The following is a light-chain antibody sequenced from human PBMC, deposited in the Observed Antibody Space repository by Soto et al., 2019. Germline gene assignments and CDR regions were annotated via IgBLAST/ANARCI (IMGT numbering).Light chain of an antibody. Sequence: QSVLTQPPSVSAAPGQSVTISCSGSASNVGTQFVSWYQQFPGAAPKLLIYDNDKRPSDIPDRVSGSKSDTSATLTITGLQTGDAAEYYCGTWDSGLSVGVFGGGTKLTVL. CDR2: DND. V-gene: IGLV1-51*01. J-gene: IGLJ2*01. CDR3: GTWDSGLSVGV. CDR1: ASNVGTQF.